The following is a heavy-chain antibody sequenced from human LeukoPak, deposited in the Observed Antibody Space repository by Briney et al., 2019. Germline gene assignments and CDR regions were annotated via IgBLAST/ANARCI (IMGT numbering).Heavy chain of an antibody. CDR1: RYTFTGYY. CDR3: ARGYCSSTCCNDAFDI. CDR2: INPNSGGT. J-gene: IGHJ3*02. Sequence: GASVKVSCKASRYTFTGYYMHWVRQAPGQGLEWMGWINPNSGGTNYAQKFQGRVTMTRDTSISTAYMELSRLKSDDTAVYYCARGYCSSTCCNDAFDIWGQGTMVTVSS. V-gene: IGHV1-2*02. D-gene: IGHD2-2*01.